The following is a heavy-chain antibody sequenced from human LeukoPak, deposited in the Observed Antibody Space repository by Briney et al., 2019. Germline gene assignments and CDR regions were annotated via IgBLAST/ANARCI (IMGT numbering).Heavy chain of an antibody. Sequence: GESLKISCEGSGYTFSNYWVGWVRQMPGIGLEWMGIIYPGDSDTRYSPSFHGQVTISADKSISTAYLQWSSLKASDTAVYYCARHVFCGSGSYDNYHYRMDVWGKGTTVTVSS. CDR2: IYPGDSDT. CDR1: GYTFSNYW. J-gene: IGHJ6*04. D-gene: IGHD3-10*01. V-gene: IGHV5-51*01. CDR3: ARHVFCGSGSYDNYHYRMDV.